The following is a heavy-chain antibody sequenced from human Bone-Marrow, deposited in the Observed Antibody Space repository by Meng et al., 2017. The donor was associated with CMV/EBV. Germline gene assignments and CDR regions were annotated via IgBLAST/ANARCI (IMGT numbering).Heavy chain of an antibody. CDR2: IYSGGSST. Sequence: GGSLRLSCAASGFTFSSYAMSWVRQTTGKGLEWVSVIYSGGSSTYYADSVKGRFTISRDTSKNTLYLQMNSLRAEDTAVYYCAKDRDGYNLSPFDYWGQGTLVTVSS. CDR3: AKDRDGYNLSPFDY. CDR1: GFTFSSYA. D-gene: IGHD5-24*01. V-gene: IGHV3-23*03. J-gene: IGHJ4*02.